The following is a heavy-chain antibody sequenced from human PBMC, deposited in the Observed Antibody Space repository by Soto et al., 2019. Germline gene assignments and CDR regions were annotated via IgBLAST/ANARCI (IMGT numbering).Heavy chain of an antibody. Sequence: SQALSLTCAVYGGSFSGHYRSWIRQPPGKGLEWIGEIKHSGSTNYNPSLKSRVTISIDTSKNQFSLKLSSVTAADTAIYYCARDSLGIAVLGTGRSKNNWFDPWGQGTLVTVSS. J-gene: IGHJ5*02. CDR1: GGSFSGHY. D-gene: IGHD6-19*01. CDR2: IKHSGST. V-gene: IGHV4-34*01. CDR3: ARDSLGIAVLGTGRSKNNWFDP.